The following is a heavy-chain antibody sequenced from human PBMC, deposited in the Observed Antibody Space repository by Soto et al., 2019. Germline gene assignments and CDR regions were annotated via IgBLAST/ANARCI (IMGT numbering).Heavy chain of an antibody. CDR2: IYSGGST. CDR1: GFTVSSNY. D-gene: IGHD4-17*01. V-gene: IGHV3-53*02. CDR3: ARDTTVTTKNGFDY. J-gene: IGHJ4*02. Sequence: EVQLVETGGGLIQPGGSLRLSCAASGFTVSSNYMSWVRQAPGKGLEWVSVIYSGGSTYYAASVKGRFTISRDNSKNTLYLQMNSLGAEDTAVYYCARDTTVTTKNGFDYWGQGTLVTVSS.